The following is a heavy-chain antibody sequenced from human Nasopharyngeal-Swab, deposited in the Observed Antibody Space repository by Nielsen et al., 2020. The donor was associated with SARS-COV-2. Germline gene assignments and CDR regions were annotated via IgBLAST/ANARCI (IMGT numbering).Heavy chain of an antibody. CDR1: GFTFSNYG. CDR3: ARDRGGPRAAAAFDY. Sequence: GESLKISCVTSGFTFSNYGVNWLRQAPGKGLEWIAYISGSSHIIYHAESVKDRFSISRDNAKSSLLLQMNSVRADDTAVYYCARDRGGPRAAAAFDYWGQGIPVTVSS. V-gene: IGHV3-48*04. D-gene: IGHD6-13*01. J-gene: IGHJ4*02. CDR2: ISGSSHII.